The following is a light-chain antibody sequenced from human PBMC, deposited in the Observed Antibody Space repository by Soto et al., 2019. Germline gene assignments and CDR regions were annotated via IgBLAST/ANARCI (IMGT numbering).Light chain of an antibody. CDR2: DAS. V-gene: IGKV1-33*01. CDR3: QQYSSMLS. J-gene: IGKJ4*01. CDR1: TDVSWN. Sequence: DIQMTQSPSSLSASVGDRVTIACQSSTDVSWNLNWFQQKPGEAPKLLIYDASNLERGVPSRFRGSGSGTDVTLTISSLQPEDVATYNCQQYSSMLSFGGGTEVDLK.